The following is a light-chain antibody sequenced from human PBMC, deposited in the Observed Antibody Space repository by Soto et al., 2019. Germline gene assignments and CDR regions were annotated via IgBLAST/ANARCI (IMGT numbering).Light chain of an antibody. CDR3: SSYTSSSTLVV. CDR1: SRDVGGYNY. Sequence: QSALTQPASVSGSPGQSITISCTGTSRDVGGYNYVSWYQQHPGKAPKLMIYDVSNRPSGVSNRFSGSKSDNTASLTISGLQAEDEADYYCSSYTSSSTLVVFGGGTKLTVL. J-gene: IGLJ2*01. CDR2: DVS. V-gene: IGLV2-14*03.